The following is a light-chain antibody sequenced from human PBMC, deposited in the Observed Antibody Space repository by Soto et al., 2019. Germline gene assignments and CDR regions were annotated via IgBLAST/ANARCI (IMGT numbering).Light chain of an antibody. CDR1: QSISSW. CDR2: KAS. J-gene: IGKJ1*01. Sequence: DIQMTQSPSTLSASVGDRVTITCRASQSISSWLAWYQQKPGKAPKPLIYKASSLESGVPSRFSGSGSGTEFTVTISSLQPDDFATYYCQQYNSYPWTFGQGTKVEIK. V-gene: IGKV1-5*03. CDR3: QQYNSYPWT.